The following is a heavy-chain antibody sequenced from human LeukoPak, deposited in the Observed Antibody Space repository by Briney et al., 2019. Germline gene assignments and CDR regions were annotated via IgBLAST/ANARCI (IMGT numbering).Heavy chain of an antibody. CDR1: GFTLSSHG. D-gene: IGHD5-18*01. Sequence: PGRSLRLSCAASGFTLSSHGMHWVRQAPGKGLEWVAVISYDGSNKYYADSVKGRFTISRDNSKNTLYLQMNSLRAEDTAVYYCAKDQGIQLWLRYTFDIWGQGTMVTVSS. CDR2: ISYDGSNK. CDR3: AKDQGIQLWLRYTFDI. J-gene: IGHJ3*02. V-gene: IGHV3-30*18.